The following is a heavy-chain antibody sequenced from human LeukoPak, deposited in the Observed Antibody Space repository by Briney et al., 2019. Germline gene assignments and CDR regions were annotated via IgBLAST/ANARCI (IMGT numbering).Heavy chain of an antibody. V-gene: IGHV3-23*01. D-gene: IGHD4-17*01. CDR3: ASSPPTGITVSYFDY. CDR1: GFTFSSYA. Sequence: GGSLRLSCAASGFTFSSYAMTWVRQAPRKGLEWVSALSDSGASKYYADSVKGRFTISRDNSKNTLYLQMNSLRADDTAVYYCASSPPTGITVSYFDYWGQGTLVTVSS. J-gene: IGHJ4*02. CDR2: LSDSGASK.